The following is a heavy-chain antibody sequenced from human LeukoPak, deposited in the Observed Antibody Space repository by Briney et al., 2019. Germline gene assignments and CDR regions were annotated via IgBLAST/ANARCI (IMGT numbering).Heavy chain of an antibody. D-gene: IGHD4-17*01. CDR2: IYYSGST. Sequence: PSETLSLTCTVSGGSISSYYWSWIRRPPGKGLEWIGYIYYSGSTNYNPSLKSRVTISVDTSKNHFSLRLSSVTAADTAVYYCAREMTTVTTFDYWGQGTLVTVSS. V-gene: IGHV4-59*01. J-gene: IGHJ4*02. CDR1: GGSISSYY. CDR3: AREMTTVTTFDY.